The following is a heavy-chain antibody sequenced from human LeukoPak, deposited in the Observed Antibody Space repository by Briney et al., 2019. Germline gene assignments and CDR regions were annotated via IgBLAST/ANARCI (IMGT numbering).Heavy chain of an antibody. CDR3: ARGGMGVVPAAIYPYYFDY. D-gene: IGHD2-2*02. CDR1: GFTFSSYS. CDR2: ISSSSSYI. J-gene: IGHJ4*02. V-gene: IGHV3-21*01. Sequence: GGSLRLSCAASGFTFSSYSMNWVRQAPGKGLEWVSSISSSSSYIYYADSVKGRFTISRDNAKNSLYLQMNSLRAEDTAVYYCARGGMGVVPAAIYPYYFDYWGQGTLVTVSS.